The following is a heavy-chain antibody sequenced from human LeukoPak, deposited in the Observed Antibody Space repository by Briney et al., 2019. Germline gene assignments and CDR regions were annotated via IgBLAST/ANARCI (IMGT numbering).Heavy chain of an antibody. J-gene: IGHJ5*02. CDR2: SHYSGTT. D-gene: IGHD3-9*01. CDR1: AGSISSSSYY. Sequence: SETLSLTCTVSAGSISSSSYYLGWTRQPPGREMEWIGSSHYSGTTYYTPSLTSRVTMSVDTSKNQFSLKLNSVTAADTAVYYCARDYDVLTAYPPTQLFDPWGQGTLVTVSS. V-gene: IGHV4-39*07. CDR3: ARDYDVLTAYPPTQLFDP.